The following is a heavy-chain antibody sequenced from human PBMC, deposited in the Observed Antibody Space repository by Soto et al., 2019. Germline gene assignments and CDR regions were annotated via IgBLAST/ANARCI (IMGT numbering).Heavy chain of an antibody. CDR3: ARGGDTYYYDSSGYYIGFYYGMDV. CDR2: INPNSGGT. D-gene: IGHD3-22*01. CDR1: GYTFTGYY. V-gene: IGHV1-2*02. Sequence: GXSVKVSCKASGYTFTGYYMHWVRQAPGQGLEWMGWINPNSGGTNYAQKFQGRVTMTRDTSISTAYMELSRLRSDDTAVYYCARGGDTYYYDSSGYYIGFYYGMDVWGQGTTVTVSS. J-gene: IGHJ6*02.